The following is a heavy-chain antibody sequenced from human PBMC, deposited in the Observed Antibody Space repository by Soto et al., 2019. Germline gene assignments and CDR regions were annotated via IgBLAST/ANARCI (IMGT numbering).Heavy chain of an antibody. D-gene: IGHD3-3*01. CDR1: GFTFSSYW. V-gene: IGHV3-74*01. CDR2: INSDGSST. J-gene: IGHJ6*02. Sequence: GGSLRLSCAASGFTFSSYWMHWVRQAPGKGLVWVSRINSDGSSTNYADSVKGRFTISRDNSKNTLYLQMNSLRAEDTAVYYCAREGITIFGVATGPYYYGMDVWGQGTTVTVSS. CDR3: AREGITIFGVATGPYYYGMDV.